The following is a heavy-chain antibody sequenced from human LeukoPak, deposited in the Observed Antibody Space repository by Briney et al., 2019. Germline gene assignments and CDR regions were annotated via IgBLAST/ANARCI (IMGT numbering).Heavy chain of an antibody. J-gene: IGHJ5*02. D-gene: IGHD3-3*01. V-gene: IGHV4-39*07. CDR1: GGSISSSSYY. CDR3: ARVVWSGYYKAYNWFDP. CDR2: IYYSGST. Sequence: SETLSLTCTVSGGSISSSSYYGGWIRRPPGKGLEGIGRIYYSGSTYYNPSLKSRVTISVDTSKNQFSLKLSSVTAADTAVYYCARVVWSGYYKAYNWFDPWGQGTLVTVSS.